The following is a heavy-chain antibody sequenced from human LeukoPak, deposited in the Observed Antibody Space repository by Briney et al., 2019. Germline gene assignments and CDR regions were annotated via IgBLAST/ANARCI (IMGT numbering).Heavy chain of an antibody. D-gene: IGHD2-15*01. CDR3: ARDSRGGGPDFDY. V-gene: IGHV4-59*01. J-gene: IGHJ4*02. CDR1: GGSIGTSY. Sequence: SETLSLTCTISGGSIGTSYWAWIRQPPGKGLEWIAYIHHSGTTSYNPSLESRVTISLDMSNNQFSLKLSSVTAADTAVYYCARDSRGGGPDFDYWGQGVLVTVSS. CDR2: IHHSGTT.